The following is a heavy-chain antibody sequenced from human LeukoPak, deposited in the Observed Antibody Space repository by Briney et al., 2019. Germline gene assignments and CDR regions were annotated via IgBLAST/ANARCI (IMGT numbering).Heavy chain of an antibody. CDR2: ISYDGSNK. D-gene: IGHD2-2*01. CDR1: GFTFSSYG. J-gene: IGHJ5*02. CDR3: ARDFCSSSACSMFDP. Sequence: GGSLRLSCAASGFTFSSYGMHWVRQAPGKGLEWVAVISYDGSNKYYADSVKGRFTISRDNSKNTLYLQMNSLRAEDTAMYYCARDFCSSSACSMFDPWGQGTLVTVSS. V-gene: IGHV3-30*03.